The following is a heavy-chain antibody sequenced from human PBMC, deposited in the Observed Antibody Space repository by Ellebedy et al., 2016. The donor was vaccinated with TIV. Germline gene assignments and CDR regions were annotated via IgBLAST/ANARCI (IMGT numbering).Heavy chain of an antibody. V-gene: IGHV3-74*01. CDR1: AFTFSRYW. CDR2: IKYDWSIT. Sequence: GESLKISCAASAFTFSRYWMYWVRQAPGKGLVWVSRIKYDWSITTYADSVKGRFTISRDNAKNTLYLQMNSLRAEDTALYFCARDSEDAGPALDYWGQGTMVTVSS. CDR3: ARDSEDAGPALDY. D-gene: IGHD3/OR15-3a*01. J-gene: IGHJ3*01.